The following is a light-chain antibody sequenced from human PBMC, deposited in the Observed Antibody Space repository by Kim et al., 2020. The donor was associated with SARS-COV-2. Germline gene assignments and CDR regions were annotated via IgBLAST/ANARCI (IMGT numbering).Light chain of an antibody. CDR2: GRN. V-gene: IGLV3-19*01. CDR3: KSGDSSGNVV. J-gene: IGLJ2*01. CDR1: SLRSYY. Sequence: SSELTQDPAVSVALGQTVRITCQGDSLRSYYASWYQQKPGQAPVLVIYGRNNRPSGIPDRFSGSTSGNTASLTITGAQAEDEADYYCKSGDSSGNVVFGGGTQLTVL.